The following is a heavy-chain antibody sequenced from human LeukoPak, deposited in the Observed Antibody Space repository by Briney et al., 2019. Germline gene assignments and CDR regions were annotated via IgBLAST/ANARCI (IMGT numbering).Heavy chain of an antibody. CDR2: ISYDGSNK. CDR1: GFTFSSYG. V-gene: IGHV3-30*18. D-gene: IGHD1-14*01. Sequence: GGSLRLSCAASGFTFSSYGMHWVRQAPGKGLEWVAVISYDGSNKYYADSVKGRFTISRDNSKNTLYLQMSSLRAEDTAVYYCAKVSGGGLYYDGMDVWGQGTTVTVSS. CDR3: AKVSGGGLYYDGMDV. J-gene: IGHJ6*02.